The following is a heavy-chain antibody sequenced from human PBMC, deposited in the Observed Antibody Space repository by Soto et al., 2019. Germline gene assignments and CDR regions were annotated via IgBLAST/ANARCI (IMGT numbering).Heavy chain of an antibody. J-gene: IGHJ3*02. D-gene: IGHD6-6*01. V-gene: IGHV4-4*07. Sequence: SETLSLTCTASGGSISSFYWNWIRLSAGKRLEWIGRIYLSGTTTYNPSLQSRVTMSVDTSKNQFSLKLSSLTAADTAVYYCARSPSTSSIGTFDIWGQGTQVTVSS. CDR2: IYLSGTT. CDR1: GGSISSFY. CDR3: ARSPSTSSIGTFDI.